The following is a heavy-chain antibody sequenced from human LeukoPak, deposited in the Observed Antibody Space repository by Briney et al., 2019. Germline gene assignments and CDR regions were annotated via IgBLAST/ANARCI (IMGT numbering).Heavy chain of an antibody. CDR3: ARAAVAGTFYFDY. V-gene: IGHV3-53*01. CDR2: IYSGGST. CDR1: GFTVSSNY. D-gene: IGHD6-19*01. J-gene: IGHJ4*02. Sequence: GGSLRLSCAASGFTVSSNYMSWVRQAPGKGLEWVSVIYSGGSTFYADSVKGRFTISRDNSKNTLYLQMNSLRAEDTAVYYCARAAVAGTFYFDYWGQGTLATVSS.